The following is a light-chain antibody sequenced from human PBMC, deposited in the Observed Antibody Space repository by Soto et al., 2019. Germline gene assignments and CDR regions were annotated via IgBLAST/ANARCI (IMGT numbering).Light chain of an antibody. CDR2: GAS. Sequence: EIVLTQSPGTLSLSPGERATLSCRASQSVSSSYLAWYQQKPGQAPRLLIYGASSRATGIPDRFSGSGSGTDFTLTISRLEPEAFAVYSCQQYGSSPRTFGQGTKVKIK. CDR1: QSVSSSY. V-gene: IGKV3-20*01. CDR3: QQYGSSPRT. J-gene: IGKJ1*01.